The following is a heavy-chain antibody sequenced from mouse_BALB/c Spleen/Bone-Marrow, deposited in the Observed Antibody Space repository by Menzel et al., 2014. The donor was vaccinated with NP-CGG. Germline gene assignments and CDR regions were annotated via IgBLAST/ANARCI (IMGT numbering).Heavy chain of an antibody. J-gene: IGHJ2*01. CDR2: INSNGGST. V-gene: IGHV5-6-3*01. D-gene: IGHD2-1*01. CDR3: VRGNYCNQVDYFDF. CDR1: GFTFSNYG. Sequence: DVKLQESGGGLVQPGGSLKLSCAASGFTFSNYGMSWVRQTPDKRLELVATINSNGGSTYYPDSVKGRFTISRDTAKKSLFLQMNSLKSEETAKYYFVRGNYCNQVDYFDFWGQGTPPTVS.